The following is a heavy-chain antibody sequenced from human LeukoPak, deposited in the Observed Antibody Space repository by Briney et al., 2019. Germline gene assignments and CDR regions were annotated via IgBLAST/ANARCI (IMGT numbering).Heavy chain of an antibody. V-gene: IGHV3-23*01. CDR1: GFTFSSYV. CDR2: ISGSGGST. CDR3: AKGANYYDSSGCPY. Sequence: GGSLRLSCAASGFTFSSYVMSWVRQAPGRGLEWVSTISGSGGSTYYADSVKGRFTISRDNSKNTLYLQMNSLRAEDTAVYYCAKGANYYDSSGCPYWGQGTLVTVSS. J-gene: IGHJ4*02. D-gene: IGHD3-22*01.